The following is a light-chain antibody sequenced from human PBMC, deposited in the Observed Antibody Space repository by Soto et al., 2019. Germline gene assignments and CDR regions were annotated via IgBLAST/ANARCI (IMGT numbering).Light chain of an antibody. Sequence: QSALTQPASVSGSPGQSITISCTGTSSDVGSYNLVSWYQQHPGKAPKLMISEGNKRPSGVSNRFSSSKSGNTASLTTSELQAEDEADYYSCSYGSSNTYVFGPGTKQTVL. J-gene: IGLJ1*01. CDR2: EGN. CDR3: CSYGSSNTYV. V-gene: IGLV2-23*01. CDR1: SSDVGSYNL.